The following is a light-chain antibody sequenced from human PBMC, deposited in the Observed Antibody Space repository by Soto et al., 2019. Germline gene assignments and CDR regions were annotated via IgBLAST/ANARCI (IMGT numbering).Light chain of an antibody. CDR1: SSDVGGYNY. Sequence: QSALTQPASVSGSPGQSITISCTGTSSDVGGYNYVSWYQQHPGKAPKLMIYEVSNRPSGVSNRFSGSKSGNAASLTISGLQAEDEADYYCSSYTSSSVYVFRTGTKLTVL. J-gene: IGLJ1*01. CDR2: EVS. V-gene: IGLV2-14*01. CDR3: SSYTSSSVYV.